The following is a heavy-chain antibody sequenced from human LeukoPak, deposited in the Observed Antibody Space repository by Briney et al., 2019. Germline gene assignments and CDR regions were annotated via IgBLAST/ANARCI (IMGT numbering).Heavy chain of an antibody. CDR3: ARMTTGGWAFDI. CDR1: GFTFSNYW. Sequence: GGSLRLSCAASGFTFSNYWMHWVRQAPGKGLVWVSRVKSDGSTISYSDSVKGRFTISRDNAKNSLYLQMNSLRAEDTAVYYCARMTTGGWAFDIWGQGTMVTVSS. J-gene: IGHJ3*02. CDR2: VKSDGSTI. D-gene: IGHD4-17*01. V-gene: IGHV3-74*01.